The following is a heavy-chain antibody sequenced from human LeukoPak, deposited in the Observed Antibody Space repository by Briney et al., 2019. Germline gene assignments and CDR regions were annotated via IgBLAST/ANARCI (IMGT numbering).Heavy chain of an antibody. Sequence: SETLSLTCAVYGGSFSGYYWSWIRQPPGKGLEWIGEINHSGSTNYNPSLKSRVTISVDTSKNQFSLKLSSVTAADTAVYYCARVYKGLNNWGQGTLVTVSS. J-gene: IGHJ4*02. D-gene: IGHD3-10*01. V-gene: IGHV4-34*01. CDR1: GGSFSGYY. CDR3: ARVYKGLNN. CDR2: INHSGST.